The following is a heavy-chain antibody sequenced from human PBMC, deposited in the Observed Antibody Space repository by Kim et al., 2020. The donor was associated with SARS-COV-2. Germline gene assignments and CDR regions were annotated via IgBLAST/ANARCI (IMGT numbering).Heavy chain of an antibody. CDR3: ARVYDLAVAGTGYYYYMDV. V-gene: IGHV3-66*01. J-gene: IGHJ6*03. Sequence: GGSLRLSCAASGFTVSSNYMSWVRQAPGKGLEWVSVIYSGGSTYYADSVKGRFTISRDNSKNTLYLQMNSLRAEDTAVYYCARVYDLAVAGTGYYYYMDVWGKGTTVTVSS. D-gene: IGHD6-19*01. CDR1: GFTVSSNY. CDR2: IYSGGST.